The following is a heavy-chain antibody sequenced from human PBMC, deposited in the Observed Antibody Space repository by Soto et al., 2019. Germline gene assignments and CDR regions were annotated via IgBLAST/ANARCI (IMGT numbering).Heavy chain of an antibody. CDR1: GGSISTYY. D-gene: IGHD1-20*01. Sequence: SETLSLTCTVSGGSISTYYWSWIRQPPGKGLEWIGYVYYSGSTNYNPSLKSRVTISVDTSKNQFSLKLTSVTAADTAVYYCAREPVYDYWGQGTLVTISS. V-gene: IGHV4-59*01. J-gene: IGHJ4*02. CDR2: VYYSGST. CDR3: AREPVYDY.